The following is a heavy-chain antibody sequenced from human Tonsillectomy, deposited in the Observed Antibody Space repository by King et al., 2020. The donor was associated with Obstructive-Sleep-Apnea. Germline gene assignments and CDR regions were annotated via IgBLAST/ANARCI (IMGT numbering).Heavy chain of an antibody. V-gene: IGHV1-46*01. Sequence: VQLVESGAEVKKPGASVKVSCKASGYTFTSYYMHWVRQAPGQGLEWMGIINPSGGSTSYAQKFQGRVTMTRDTSTSTVYMELSSLRSEDTAVYYWAMYLLSKPTTVTTRGDDYWGQGTLVTVSS. J-gene: IGHJ4*02. CDR2: INPSGGST. D-gene: IGHD4-17*01. CDR3: AMYLLSKPTTVTTRGDDY. CDR1: GYTFTSYY.